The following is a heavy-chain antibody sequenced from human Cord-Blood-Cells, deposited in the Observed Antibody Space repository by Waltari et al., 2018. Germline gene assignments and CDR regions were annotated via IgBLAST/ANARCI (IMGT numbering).Heavy chain of an antibody. D-gene: IGHD2-15*01. CDR1: GGSFGGYY. J-gene: IGHJ4*02. Sequence: QVQLQQWGAGLLKPSEPLSLTWAVYGGSFGGYYWSWIRQPPGKGLEWIGEINHSGSTNYNPSLKSRVTISVDTSKNQFSLKLSSVTAADTAVYYCARHDPLGYCSGGSCHYFDYWGQGTLVTVSS. CDR2: INHSGST. V-gene: IGHV4-34*01. CDR3: ARHDPLGYCSGGSCHYFDY.